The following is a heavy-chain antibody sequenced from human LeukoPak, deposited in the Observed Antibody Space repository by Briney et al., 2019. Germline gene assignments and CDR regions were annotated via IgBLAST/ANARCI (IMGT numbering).Heavy chain of an antibody. J-gene: IGHJ4*02. V-gene: IGHV1-2*02. Sequence: ASVKVSCKASGYTFTGYYMHWVRQAPGQGLEWMGWINPNSGGTNYAQKFQGRVTTTRDTSISTAYMELSRLRSDDTAVYYCARDVPGVVPAAMFGYWGQGTLVTVSS. CDR3: ARDVPGVVPAAMFGY. CDR2: INPNSGGT. D-gene: IGHD2-2*01. CDR1: GYTFTGYY.